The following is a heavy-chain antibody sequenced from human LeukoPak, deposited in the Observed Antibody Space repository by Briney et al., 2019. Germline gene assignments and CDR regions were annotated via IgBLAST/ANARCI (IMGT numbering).Heavy chain of an antibody. CDR3: ARYGSGSSLVDY. V-gene: IGHV4-59*01. CDR1: GGSISSYY. J-gene: IGHJ4*02. CDR2: IYYSGST. Sequence: ETSETLSLTCTVSGGSISSYYWSWIRQPPGKGLEWIGYIYYSGSTNYNPSLKSRVTISVDTSKNQFSLKLSSVTAADTAVYYCARYGSGSSLVDYWGQGTLVTVSS. D-gene: IGHD3-10*01.